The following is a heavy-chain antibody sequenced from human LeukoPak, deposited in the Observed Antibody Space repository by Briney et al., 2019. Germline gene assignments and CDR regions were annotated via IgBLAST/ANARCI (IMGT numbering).Heavy chain of an antibody. CDR1: GYTFTGYY. CDR3: ASLRYYYDSSGYYYFDY. J-gene: IGHJ4*02. D-gene: IGHD3-22*01. V-gene: IGHV1-2*02. CDR2: INPNSGGT. Sequence: GASVKVSCKASGYTFTGYYMHWVRQAPGQGLEWMGWINPNSGGTNYAQKFQGRVTMTRDTSISTAYKELSRLRSDDTAVYYCASLRYYYDSSGYYYFDYWGQGTLVTVSS.